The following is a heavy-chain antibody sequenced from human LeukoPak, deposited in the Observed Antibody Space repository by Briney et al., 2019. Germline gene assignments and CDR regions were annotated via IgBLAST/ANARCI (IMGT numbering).Heavy chain of an antibody. CDR3: ARTVVPAASFDY. V-gene: IGHV4-61*02. CDR1: GGSISSGSYY. CDR2: IYTSGST. Sequence: SETLSLTCTVSGGSISSGSYYWSWIRQPAGKGLEWIGRIYTSGSTNYNPSLKSRVTISVGTSKNQFSLKLSSVTAADTAVYYCARTVVPAASFDYWGQGTLVTVSS. J-gene: IGHJ4*02. D-gene: IGHD2-2*01.